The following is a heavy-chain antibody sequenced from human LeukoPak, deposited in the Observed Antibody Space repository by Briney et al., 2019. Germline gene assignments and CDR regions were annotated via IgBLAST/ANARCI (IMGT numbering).Heavy chain of an antibody. CDR2: INTNTGNP. V-gene: IGHV7-4-1*02. Sequence: ASVKVSCKASGYTFTSYAMNWVRQAPGQGLEWMGWINTNTGNPTYAQGFTGRFVFSLDTSVSTAYLQISSLKAEDTAVYYCARNRYSKTYYDFWSGYYTEFDYWGQGTLVTVSS. D-gene: IGHD3-3*01. CDR3: ARNRYSKTYYDFWSGYYTEFDY. J-gene: IGHJ4*02. CDR1: GYTFTSYA.